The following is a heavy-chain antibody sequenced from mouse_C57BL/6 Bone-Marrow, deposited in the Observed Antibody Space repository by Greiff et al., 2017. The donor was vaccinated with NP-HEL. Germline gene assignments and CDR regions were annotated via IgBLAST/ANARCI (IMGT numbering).Heavy chain of an antibody. CDR3: ARPGTGWYFDV. CDR1: GYAFTNYL. CDR2: INPGSGGT. Sequence: QVQLQQSGAELVRPGTSVKVSCKASGYAFTNYLIEWVKQRPGQGLEWIGVINPGSGGTNYNEKFKGKATLTADKSSSTAYMQLSSLTSEDSAVYFCARPGTGWYFDVWGTGTTVTVSS. D-gene: IGHD3-3*01. J-gene: IGHJ1*03. V-gene: IGHV1-54*01.